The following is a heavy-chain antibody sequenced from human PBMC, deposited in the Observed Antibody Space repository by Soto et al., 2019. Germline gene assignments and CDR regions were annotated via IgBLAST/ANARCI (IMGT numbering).Heavy chain of an antibody. CDR2: ISEDAETD. CDR1: GFTFSDFG. Sequence: LRLSCVASGFTFSDFGMHWVRQGPGKGLEWLAVISEDAETDFHADSVKGRFTVSRDNFKETLYLQMNSLTTDDSGVYFCAKAPFRRPYYFNGMDVWGQGTTVTVSS. V-gene: IGHV3-30*18. J-gene: IGHJ6*02. D-gene: IGHD3-10*01. CDR3: AKAPFRRPYYFNGMDV.